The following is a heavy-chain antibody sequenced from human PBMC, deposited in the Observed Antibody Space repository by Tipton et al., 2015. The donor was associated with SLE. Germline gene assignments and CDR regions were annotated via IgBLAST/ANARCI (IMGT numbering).Heavy chain of an antibody. CDR3: ARRGGWAHYYYYGMDV. Sequence: TLSLTCTVSGYSISSDYYWGWIRQPPGKGLEWIGSVYHSGSTYYNPSLKSRVTISVDTSKNQFSLKLSSVTAADTAVYYCARRGGWAHYYYYGMDVWGQGTTVTVSS. CDR1: GYSISSDYY. CDR2: VYHSGST. V-gene: IGHV4-38-2*02. D-gene: IGHD6-19*01. J-gene: IGHJ6*02.